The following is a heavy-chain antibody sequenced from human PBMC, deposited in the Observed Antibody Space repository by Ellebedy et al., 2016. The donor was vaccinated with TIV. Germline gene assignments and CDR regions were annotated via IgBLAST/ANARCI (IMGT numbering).Heavy chain of an antibody. CDR3: ARGGGYCSGGSCYLKGREFQH. J-gene: IGHJ1*01. Sequence: ESLKISCAASGFTFSSYWMHWVRQAPGKGLEWIGEINHSGSTNYNPSLKSRVTISVDTSKNQFSLKLSSVTAADTAVYYCARGGGYCSGGSCYLKGREFQHWGQGTLVTVSS. CDR2: INHSGST. V-gene: IGHV4-34*01. CDR1: GFTFSSYW. D-gene: IGHD2-15*01.